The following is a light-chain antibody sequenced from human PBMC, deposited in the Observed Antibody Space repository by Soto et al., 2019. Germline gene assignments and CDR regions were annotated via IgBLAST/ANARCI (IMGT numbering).Light chain of an antibody. J-gene: IGLJ1*01. CDR1: KLGDKY. CDR3: QAWDTSTASV. Sequence: SYELTQPPSVSVSPGQTASITCSGDKLGDKYVCWYQQKPGQSPLLVIYKDSRRPSGIPERFSGSNSGNTATLTISGTQVTDEADYYCQAWDTSTASVFGTGTKVTVL. CDR2: KDS. V-gene: IGLV3-1*01.